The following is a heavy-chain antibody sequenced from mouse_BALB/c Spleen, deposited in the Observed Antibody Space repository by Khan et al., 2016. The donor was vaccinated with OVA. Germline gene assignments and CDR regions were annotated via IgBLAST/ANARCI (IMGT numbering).Heavy chain of an antibody. CDR2: ISTYYGDA. CDR3: AGGGGGDRFAY. CDR1: GYTFTDFT. Sequence: VQLQQSGAELVRPGVSVKISCKGSGYTFTDFTMHWVKQSHAKSLEWIGVISTYYGDATHNEKFKGKATLTVDKSSSTAYMELARLTSEDSAIYYCAGGGGGDRFAYWGQGTLVTVSA. V-gene: IGHV1S137*01. J-gene: IGHJ3*01.